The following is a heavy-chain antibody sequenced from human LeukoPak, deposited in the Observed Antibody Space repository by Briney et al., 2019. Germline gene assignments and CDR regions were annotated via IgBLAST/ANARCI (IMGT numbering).Heavy chain of an antibody. J-gene: IGHJ4*02. Sequence: PGGSLRLSCAAPGFTFSSYSMNWVRQAPGKGLEWVSSISSSSSYICYADSVKGRFTISRDNAKNSLYLQMNSLRAEDTAVYYCAREWRTRGFRSGWHIHFDYWGQGTLVTVSS. V-gene: IGHV3-21*01. D-gene: IGHD6-19*01. CDR2: ISSSSSYI. CDR1: GFTFSSYS. CDR3: AREWRTRGFRSGWHIHFDY.